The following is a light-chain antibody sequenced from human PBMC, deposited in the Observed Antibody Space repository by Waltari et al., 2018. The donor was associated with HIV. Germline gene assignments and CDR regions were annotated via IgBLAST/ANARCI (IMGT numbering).Light chain of an antibody. V-gene: IGLV2-14*03. J-gene: IGLJ3*02. CDR3: ASYTSTSTLEGV. Sequence: QSALTQPASVSGSPGQSITISCTGTSTDIGGYSFVSCSQQHPGEAPKLLIYNVNSRPSGVSPRFSGSKSDNTASLTISGLQAEDEADYYCASYTSTSTLEGVFGGGTRVTVL. CDR1: STDIGGYSF. CDR2: NVN.